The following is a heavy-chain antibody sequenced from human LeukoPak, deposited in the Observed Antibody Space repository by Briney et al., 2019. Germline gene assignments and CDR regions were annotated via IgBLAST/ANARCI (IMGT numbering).Heavy chain of an antibody. CDR1: VFTFSHYP. CDR3: AKDLSGTGRVVGAANY. J-gene: IGHJ4*02. D-gene: IGHD1-26*01. V-gene: IGHV3-23*01. Sequence: GVSLRLSCAPSVFTFSHYPMLGLPQSPGRAREWVSSISARGYYTYYAHSVKARFTISRDNSKNTLYLQMNSLRAEHSALLYCAKDLSGTGRVVGAANYWGQGTLVTVFS. CDR2: ISARGYYT.